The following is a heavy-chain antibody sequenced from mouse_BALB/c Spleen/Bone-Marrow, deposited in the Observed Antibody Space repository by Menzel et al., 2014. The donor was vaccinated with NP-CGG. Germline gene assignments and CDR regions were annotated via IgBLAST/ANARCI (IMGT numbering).Heavy chain of an antibody. CDR2: INPESNTI. Sequence: DVHLVESGGGLVQPGGSLKLSCAASEFDFSRYWMSWVRQAPGKGLQWIGEINPESNTINYTPSLKDKFIISRDNAKNTLYLQMSKVRSEDTALYCCARLGYYGWFAYWGQGTLVTVSA. J-gene: IGHJ3*01. V-gene: IGHV4-1*02. CDR3: ARLGYYGWFAY. D-gene: IGHD2-3*01. CDR1: EFDFSRYW.